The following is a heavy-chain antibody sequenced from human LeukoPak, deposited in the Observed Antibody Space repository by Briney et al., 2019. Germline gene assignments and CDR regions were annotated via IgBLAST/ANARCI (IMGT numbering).Heavy chain of an antibody. Sequence: ASVKVSCKASGYTFTGYYMHWVRQAPGQGLEWMAWINPNSGGTNYAQKFQGRVTMTRDTSISTACMELSRLRSDDTAVYYCARGGDSSSWFTSPDYWGQGTLVTVSS. CDR3: ARGGDSSSWFTSPDY. J-gene: IGHJ4*02. D-gene: IGHD6-13*01. V-gene: IGHV1-2*02. CDR1: GYTFTGYY. CDR2: INPNSGGT.